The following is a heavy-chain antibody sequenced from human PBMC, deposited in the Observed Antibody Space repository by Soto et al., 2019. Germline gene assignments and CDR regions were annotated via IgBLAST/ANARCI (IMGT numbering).Heavy chain of an antibody. CDR2: INHSGST. D-gene: IGHD3-22*01. Sequence: SETLSLTCAVYGGSFSGYYWTWIRQPPGTGLEWIWEINHSGSTNYNPSLKSRVTISVDTSKNQFSLKLTSVTAADTAVYYCGRTNYYDSSGSIGYWGQGTLVTVS. V-gene: IGHV4-34*01. J-gene: IGHJ4*02. CDR1: GGSFSGYY. CDR3: GRTNYYDSSGSIGY.